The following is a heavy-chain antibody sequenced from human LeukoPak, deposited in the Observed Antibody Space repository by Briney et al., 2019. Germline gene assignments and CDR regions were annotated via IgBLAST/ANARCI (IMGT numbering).Heavy chain of an antibody. CDR2: IYYSGST. CDR3: ARLVQKASGLYDYYYFMDV. CDR1: GGSVRGYY. V-gene: IGHV4-59*08. D-gene: IGHD5/OR15-5a*01. Sequence: SETLSLTCTVSGGSVRGYYWTWIRQAPGKGLEFVAYIYYSGSTNYNPSLKSRVSTSLATSTNQFPLSLTSVTATDTATYYCARLVQKASGLYDYYYFMDVWGSGTPVTVSS. J-gene: IGHJ6*04.